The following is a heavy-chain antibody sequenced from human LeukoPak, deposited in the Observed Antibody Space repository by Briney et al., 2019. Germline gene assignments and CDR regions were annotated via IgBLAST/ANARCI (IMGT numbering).Heavy chain of an antibody. Sequence: SETLSLTCAVYGGSFSGYYWSWIRQPPGKGLEWIGEINHSGSTNYNPSLKSRVTISVDTSKNQLSLKLRSVTAADTAVYYCARDRVLLWFGELSGPNWFDPWGQGTLVTVSS. D-gene: IGHD3-10*01. CDR1: GGSFSGYY. CDR2: INHSGST. V-gene: IGHV4-34*01. J-gene: IGHJ5*02. CDR3: ARDRVLLWFGELSGPNWFDP.